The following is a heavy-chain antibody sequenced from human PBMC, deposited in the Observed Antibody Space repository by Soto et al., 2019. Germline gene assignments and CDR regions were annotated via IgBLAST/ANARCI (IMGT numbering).Heavy chain of an antibody. V-gene: IGHV1-18*01. CDR1: GYTFTSYD. J-gene: IGHJ4*02. Sequence: GDSPKVSCNASGYTFTSYDITWVRQAPRQGPEWMVWISAYNGNTNYAQKLQGRVTMTTDTSKSTAYWELRSLRSDDTALYSCAKSGGWYSAIDYWGQRTLVTVP. D-gene: IGHD6-19*01. CDR2: ISAYNGNT. CDR3: AKSGGWYSAIDY.